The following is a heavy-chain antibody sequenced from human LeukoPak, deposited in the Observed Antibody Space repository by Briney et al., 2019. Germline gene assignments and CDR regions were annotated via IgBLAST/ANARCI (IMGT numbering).Heavy chain of an antibody. V-gene: IGHV3-11*01. CDR3: ARDLGEDTTMIFFDY. D-gene: IGHD5-18*01. J-gene: IGHJ4*02. Sequence: GGSLRLSCAASGFTFNDFYMSWIRQAPGKGLEWVSYASSGGNTIYYADSVRGRFTVSRDNAKNSLYLQMNNLTADDTAVYYCARDLGEDTTMIFFDYWGQGTPVTVSS. CDR2: ASSGGNTI. CDR1: GFTFNDFY.